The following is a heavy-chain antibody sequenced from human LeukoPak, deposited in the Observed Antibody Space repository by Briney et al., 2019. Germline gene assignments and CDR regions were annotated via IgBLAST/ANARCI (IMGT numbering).Heavy chain of an antibody. V-gene: IGHV4-39*07. D-gene: IGHD4-17*01. Sequence: SETLSLTCTVSGGSISSSSYYWGWIRQPPGKGLEWIGSIYYSGSTYYNPSLKSRVTISVDTSKNQFSLKLSSVTAADTAVYYCARVDYGDYGDYYMDVWGKGTTVTVSS. CDR2: IYYSGST. J-gene: IGHJ6*03. CDR1: GGSISSSSYY. CDR3: ARVDYGDYGDYYMDV.